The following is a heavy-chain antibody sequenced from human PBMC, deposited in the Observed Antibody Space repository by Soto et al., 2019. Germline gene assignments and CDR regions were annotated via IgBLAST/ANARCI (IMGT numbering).Heavy chain of an antibody. CDR3: AADATAWQQMVPSDY. CDR2: IAVGSGYT. J-gene: IGHJ4*02. D-gene: IGHD2-8*01. CDR1: GCNFTSSA. Sequence: GASVKVSCKASGCNFTSSAFQWVRQARGQRLEWIGWIAVGSGYTNYAQRFQDRVTLTRDMSTATTYMELSRLTSEDTAIYYCAADATAWQQMVPSDYWGQGTLVTVSS. V-gene: IGHV1-58*01.